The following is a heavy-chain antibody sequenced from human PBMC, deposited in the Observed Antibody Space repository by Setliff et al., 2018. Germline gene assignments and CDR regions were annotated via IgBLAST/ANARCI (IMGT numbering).Heavy chain of an antibody. D-gene: IGHD6-13*01. Sequence: LRLSCATSGFTFRDYSLTWVRQAPGKGLEWVSGIDQGSRGYYPDSMKGRFTISRDNAKNTLYLQMNSLGAEDTAVYYCARDSYTSPDYWGQGTLVTVSS. CDR3: ARDSYTSPDY. V-gene: IGHV3-53*01. CDR2: IDQGSRG. CDR1: GFTFRDYS. J-gene: IGHJ4*02.